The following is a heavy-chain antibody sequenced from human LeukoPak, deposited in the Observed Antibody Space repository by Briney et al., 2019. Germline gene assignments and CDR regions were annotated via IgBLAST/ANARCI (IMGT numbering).Heavy chain of an antibody. CDR2: IYTSGST. D-gene: IGHD3-22*01. V-gene: IGHV4-4*07. CDR3: ARLKLYYYDSSGYYDY. J-gene: IGHJ4*02. Sequence: SETLSLTCTVSGGSISNYYWSWIRQPAGKGLEWIGRIYTSGSTNYNPSLKSRVTMSVDTSKNQFSLNMRSLTAADTAVYYCARLKLYYYDSSGYYDYWGQGTLVTVSS. CDR1: GGSISNYY.